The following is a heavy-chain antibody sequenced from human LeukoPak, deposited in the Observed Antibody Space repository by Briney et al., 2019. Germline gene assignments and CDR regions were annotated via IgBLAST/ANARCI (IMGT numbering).Heavy chain of an antibody. D-gene: IGHD6-19*01. Sequence: GASVKGSCKASGYTFTSYGISWVRQAPGQGLEWMGWISAYNGNTNYAQKLQGRVIMTTDTSTSTAYMELRSLRSDDTAVYYCARDSSGWPEDYWGQGTLVTVSS. CDR2: ISAYNGNT. CDR1: GYTFTSYG. CDR3: ARDSSGWPEDY. J-gene: IGHJ4*02. V-gene: IGHV1-18*01.